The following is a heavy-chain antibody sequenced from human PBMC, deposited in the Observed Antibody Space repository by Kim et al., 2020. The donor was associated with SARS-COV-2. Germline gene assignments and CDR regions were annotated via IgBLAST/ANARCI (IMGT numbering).Heavy chain of an antibody. CDR3: AKGGGGDWAYFDY. D-gene: IGHD2-21*02. J-gene: IGHJ4*02. CDR2: ISYDGSNK. Sequence: GGSLRLSCAASGFTFSSYGMHWVRQAPGKGLEWVAVISYDGSNKYYADSVKGRFTISRDNSKNTLYLQMNSLRAEDTAVYYCAKGGGGDWAYFDYWGQGTLVTVSS. CDR1: GFTFSSYG. V-gene: IGHV3-30*18.